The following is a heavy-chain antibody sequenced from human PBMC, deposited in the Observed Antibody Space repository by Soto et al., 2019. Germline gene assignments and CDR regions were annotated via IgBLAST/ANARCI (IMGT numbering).Heavy chain of an antibody. D-gene: IGHD3-22*01. CDR2: ISGSGGST. Sequence: VQLLESGGGLVQPGGSLRLSCAASGFTFSSYAMSWVRQAPGKGLEWVSAISGSGGSTYYADSVKGRFTISRDNSKNTLYLQMNILRAEDTAVYYCAKDPGGITMIVVVIFDYWGQGTLVTVSS. CDR3: AKDPGGITMIVVVIFDY. J-gene: IGHJ4*02. V-gene: IGHV3-23*01. CDR1: GFTFSSYA.